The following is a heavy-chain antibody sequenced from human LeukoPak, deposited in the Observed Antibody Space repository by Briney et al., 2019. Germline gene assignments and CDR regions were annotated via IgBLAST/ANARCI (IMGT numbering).Heavy chain of an antibody. CDR1: GGSLSGYY. CDR2: INHSRST. D-gene: IGHD4-11*01. V-gene: IGHV4-34*01. CDR3: ARTARLQFFVGRPWLDI. J-gene: IGHJ3*02. Sequence: SETLSLTCAVYGGSLSGYYWSWIRQPPGKGLEWIGEINHSRSTNYNQSLKSRVTISVDRSKNQFSLKLSSVTAADTAVYYCARTARLQFFVGRPWLDIWGQGTMVTVSS.